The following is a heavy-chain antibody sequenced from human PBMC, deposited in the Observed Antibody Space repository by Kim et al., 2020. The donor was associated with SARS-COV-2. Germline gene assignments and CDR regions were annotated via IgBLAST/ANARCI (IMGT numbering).Heavy chain of an antibody. CDR1: GFTFSSYG. D-gene: IGHD3-22*01. CDR2: IWYDGSNK. CDR3: AATPPDYYYDSSGYA. J-gene: IGHJ4*02. V-gene: IGHV3-33*01. Sequence: SLRLSCAASGFTFSSYGMHWVRQAPGKGLEWVAVIWYDGSNKYYADSVKGRFTISRDNSKNTLYLQMNSLRAEDTAVYYCAATPPDYYYDSSGYAWGQGTLVTVSS.